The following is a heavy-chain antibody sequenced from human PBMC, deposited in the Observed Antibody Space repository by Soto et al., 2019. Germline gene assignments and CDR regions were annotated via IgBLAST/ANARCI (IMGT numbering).Heavy chain of an antibody. V-gene: IGHV3-11*06. CDR2: ISSSSSYT. J-gene: IGHJ5*02. CDR3: ARDQYYDFWSGYYDRWFDP. CDR1: GFTFSDYY. Sequence: GGSLRLSCAASGFTFSDYYMSWIRQAPGKGLEWVSYISSSSSYTNYADSVKGRFTISRDNAKNSLYLQMNSLRAEDTAVYYCARDQYYDFWSGYYDRWFDPWGQGTLVTVSS. D-gene: IGHD3-3*01.